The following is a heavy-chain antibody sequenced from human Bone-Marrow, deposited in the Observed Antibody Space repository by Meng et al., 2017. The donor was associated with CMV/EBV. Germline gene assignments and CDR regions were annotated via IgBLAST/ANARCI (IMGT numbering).Heavy chain of an antibody. J-gene: IGHJ6*01. V-gene: IGHV1-18*01. D-gene: IGHD2-2*01. CDR3: AKEWLRVYCSSTSCYPPTYYYGMDV. Sequence: ASVKVSCKASGYTFTSYGISWVRQAPGQGLEWMGWISAYNGNTNYAQKLQGRVTMTTDTSTSTAYMELRSLRSDDTAVYYCAKEWLRVYCSSTSCYPPTYYYGMDVWGQGTTVTVSS. CDR2: ISAYNGNT. CDR1: GYTFTSYG.